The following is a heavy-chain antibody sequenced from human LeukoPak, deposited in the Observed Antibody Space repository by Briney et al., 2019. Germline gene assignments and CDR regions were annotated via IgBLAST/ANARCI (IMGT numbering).Heavy chain of an antibody. Sequence: SETLSLTCAVSGYSISSGYYWGWIRQPPGKGLEWIGSIYHSGSTYYNPSLKSPVTISVDTSKNQFSLKLSSVTAADTAVYYCARLSGSLLFDYWGQGTLVTVSS. J-gene: IGHJ4*02. D-gene: IGHD1-26*01. CDR3: ARLSGSLLFDY. CDR1: GYSISSGYY. V-gene: IGHV4-38-2*01. CDR2: IYHSGST.